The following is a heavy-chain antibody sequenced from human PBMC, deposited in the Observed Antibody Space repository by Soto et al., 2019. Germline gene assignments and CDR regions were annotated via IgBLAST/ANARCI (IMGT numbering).Heavy chain of an antibody. J-gene: IGHJ4*02. CDR1: GFTFSNYA. CDR2: ISYDGSSK. Sequence: GGSLRLSCAASGFTFSNYAMHWVRQAPGKGLEWVAVISYDGSSKYYADSVKGRFTISRDNSKNTLYLQMNSLRAEDTAVYYCARVGATLEDLYYFDYWGQGTLVTVSS. D-gene: IGHD1-26*01. CDR3: ARVGATLEDLYYFDY. V-gene: IGHV3-30-3*01.